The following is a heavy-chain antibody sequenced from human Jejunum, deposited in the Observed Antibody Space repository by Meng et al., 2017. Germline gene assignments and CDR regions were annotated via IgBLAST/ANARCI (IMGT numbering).Heavy chain of an antibody. D-gene: IGHD1-1*01. J-gene: IGHJ4*01. CDR2: IKPDGNTI. CDR3: ARDNDWVVWDY. CDR1: GFPFSTYS. V-gene: IGHV3-74*01. Sequence: GESLKISCAASGFPFSTYSMHWVRQAPGKGLVWVSQIKPDGNTISYADSVRGRFTISRDNAKGTLYLEMNSLRAEDAAVYYCARDNDWVVWDYWGRGTLVTVSS.